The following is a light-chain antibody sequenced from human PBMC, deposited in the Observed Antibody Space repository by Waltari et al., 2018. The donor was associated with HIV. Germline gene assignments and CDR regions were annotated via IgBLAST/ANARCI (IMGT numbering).Light chain of an antibody. Sequence: QSVLTQPPSVSATPGPKVTISCSGSSSNIATNYVSWYQHFPGTVPKVLIYDNHKRSSGIPDRFSGSKSGTSATLDISGLQTGDEAHYYCGTWDTSLSAWIFGTGTKVTVL. V-gene: IGLV1-51*01. CDR1: SSNIATNY. CDR2: DNH. CDR3: GTWDTSLSAWI. J-gene: IGLJ1*01.